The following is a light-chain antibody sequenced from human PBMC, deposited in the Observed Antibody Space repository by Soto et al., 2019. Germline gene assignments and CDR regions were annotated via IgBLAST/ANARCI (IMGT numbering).Light chain of an antibody. Sequence: QSVLTQPPSVSAAPGQKVTISCSGSHSNIGNNYVCWYQQLPGTAPRLLIFENDKRLSGVPDRFSGSKSATSATLDITGLQTGDEADYLCWTWDDSAYASLVFGGGTKLTVL. CDR1: HSNIGNNY. CDR2: END. CDR3: WTWDDSAYASLV. J-gene: IGLJ3*02. V-gene: IGLV1-51*02.